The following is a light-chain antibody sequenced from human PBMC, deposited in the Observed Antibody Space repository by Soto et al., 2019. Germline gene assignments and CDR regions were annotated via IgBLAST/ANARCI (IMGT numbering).Light chain of an antibody. CDR2: DVS. CDR1: SSDVGGYNY. Sequence: QSALTQPASVSGSPGQSITISCTGTSSDVGGYNYVSWYQHHPGKAPKLMILDVSNRRSGVSNRFSGSKSGNTASLTISGLQPEDEADYYCSSYTTSNTRQIVFGTGTKLTVL. CDR3: SSYTTSNTRQIV. J-gene: IGLJ1*01. V-gene: IGLV2-14*03.